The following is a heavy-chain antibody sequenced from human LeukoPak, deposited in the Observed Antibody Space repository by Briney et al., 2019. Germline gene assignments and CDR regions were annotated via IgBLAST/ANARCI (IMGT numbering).Heavy chain of an antibody. CDR3: ARASSGDPYYFDY. V-gene: IGHV4-59*01. Sequence: SETLSLTCTVSGGSINFYYWNWIRQPPGKGLEWIGYIYSTGNTNYNPSLKSRVTMSLDKSRNQFSLKLTSVTPADTAVYYCARASSGDPYYFDYWGQGALVTVSP. D-gene: IGHD2-21*02. CDR1: GGSINFYY. CDR2: IYSTGNT. J-gene: IGHJ4*02.